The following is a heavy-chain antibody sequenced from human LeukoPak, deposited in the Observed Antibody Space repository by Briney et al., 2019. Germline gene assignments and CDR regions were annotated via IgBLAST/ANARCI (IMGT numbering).Heavy chain of an antibody. CDR1: GGSISSYY. CDR3: ARDKFVAAMATTGFDY. J-gene: IGHJ4*02. V-gene: IGHV4-4*07. CDR2: IYTSGST. D-gene: IGHD5-18*01. Sequence: SETLSLTCTVSGGSISSYYWSWIRQPAGKGLEWIGRIYTSGSTNYNPSLKSRVTMSVDTSKNQFSLKLSSVTAADTAVYYCARDKFVAAMATTGFDYWGQETLVTVSS.